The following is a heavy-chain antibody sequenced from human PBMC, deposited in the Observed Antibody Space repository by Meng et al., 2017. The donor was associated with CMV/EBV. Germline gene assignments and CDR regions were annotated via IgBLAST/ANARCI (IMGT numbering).Heavy chain of an antibody. CDR1: GFTFSSYS. V-gene: IGHV3-21*04. Sequence: GGSLRLSCAVSGFTFSSYSMNWVRQAPGKGLEWVSSISSSSSYIYYADSVKGRFTISRDNSKNTLYLQMNSLRAEDTAVYYCAKDRCSSTSCYTDLPYWGQGTLVTVSS. J-gene: IGHJ4*02. CDR3: AKDRCSSTSCYTDLPY. D-gene: IGHD2-2*02. CDR2: ISSSSSYI.